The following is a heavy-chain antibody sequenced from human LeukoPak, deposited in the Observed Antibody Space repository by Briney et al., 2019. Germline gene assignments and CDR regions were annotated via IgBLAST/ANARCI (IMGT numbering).Heavy chain of an antibody. J-gene: IGHJ4*02. Sequence: GGSLRLSCAASGFTFSSYSMNWVRQAPGKGLEWVSSISSSSSYIYYADSVKGRFTISRDNAKNSLYLQMNSLRAEDTAVYCCASDIAAAGVFDYWGQGTLVTVSS. D-gene: IGHD6-13*01. CDR3: ASDIAAAGVFDY. CDR1: GFTFSSYS. CDR2: ISSSSSYI. V-gene: IGHV3-21*01.